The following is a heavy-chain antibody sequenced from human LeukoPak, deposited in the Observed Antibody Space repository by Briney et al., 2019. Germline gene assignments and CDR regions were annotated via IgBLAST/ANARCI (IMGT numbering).Heavy chain of an antibody. CDR1: GYSFTSYG. V-gene: IGHV5-51*01. D-gene: IGHD6-19*01. CDR2: IYPGDSDT. J-gene: IGHJ4*02. CDR3: ARPLDAVAGTSSDY. Sequence: GESLKISCRGSGYSFTSYGIGWVRQMPGKGREWMGIIYPGDSDTRYSPSFQGQVTISADKAISTAYLQWSSLKASDTAMYYCARPLDAVAGTSSDYWGQGTLVTVSS.